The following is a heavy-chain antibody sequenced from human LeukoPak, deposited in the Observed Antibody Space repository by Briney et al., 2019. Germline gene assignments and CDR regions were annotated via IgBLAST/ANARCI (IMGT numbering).Heavy chain of an antibody. CDR1: GFIFSSYW. D-gene: IGHD1-26*01. CDR3: ARDSWENYMDV. J-gene: IGHJ6*03. Sequence: GGSLRLSCAASGFIFSSYWMHWVRHAPGKGLAWVSRINTDGSSTSYADSVKGRFTISRDNAENSLYLQMNSLRAEDTAVYYCARDSWENYMDVWGKGTTVTVSS. V-gene: IGHV3-74*01. CDR2: INTDGSST.